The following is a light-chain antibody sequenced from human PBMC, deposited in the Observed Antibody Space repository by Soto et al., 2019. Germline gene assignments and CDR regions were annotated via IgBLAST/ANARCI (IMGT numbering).Light chain of an antibody. V-gene: IGKV2-28*01. CDR3: MEALQTPFT. J-gene: IGKJ3*01. CDR1: ESLLHGNGYNY. Sequence: DIVMSQSPLSLPVTPGEPASISCRSGESLLHGNGYNYLDWYLQKPGQSPQLLVYLGSTRASGGHERFSGSESGANFTLNIIRVEDEAVWFNFCMEALQTPFTLGPGSNLESK. CDR2: LGS.